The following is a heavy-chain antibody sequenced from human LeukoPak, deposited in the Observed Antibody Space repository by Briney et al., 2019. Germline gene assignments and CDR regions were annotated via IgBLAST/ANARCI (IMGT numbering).Heavy chain of an antibody. V-gene: IGHV5-51*01. CDR1: GYSFSSYW. D-gene: IGHD6-25*01. CDR2: IYPSDSDT. J-gene: IGHJ3*02. CDR3: ARLEQRWSFDI. Sequence: GESLKISCKGSGYSFSSYWIGWVRQMPGKGLEWMGIIYPSDSDTRYSPFFQGQVTISADKSISTAYLQWSSLKASDTAMYYCARLEQRWSFDIWGQGTMVTVSS.